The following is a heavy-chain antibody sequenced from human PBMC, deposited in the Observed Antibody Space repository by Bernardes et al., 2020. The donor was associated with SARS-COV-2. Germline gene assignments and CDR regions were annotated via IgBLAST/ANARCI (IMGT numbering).Heavy chain of an antibody. D-gene: IGHD3-3*01. Sequence: GGSLRLSCAASGFTFSSYGMHWVRQAPGKGLEWVAVIWYDGSNKYYADSVKGRFTISRDNSKNTLYLQMNSLRAEDTAVYYCARDDYDFWSGYYTFDYWGQGTLVTVSS. V-gene: IGHV3-33*01. J-gene: IGHJ4*02. CDR2: IWYDGSNK. CDR3: ARDDYDFWSGYYTFDY. CDR1: GFTFSSYG.